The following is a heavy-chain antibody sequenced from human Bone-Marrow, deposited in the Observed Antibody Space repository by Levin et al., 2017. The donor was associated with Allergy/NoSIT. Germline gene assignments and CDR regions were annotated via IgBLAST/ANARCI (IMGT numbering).Heavy chain of an antibody. D-gene: IGHD2-2*01. CDR3: ARAYCSSTSCNYHFYGMDV. Sequence: GESLKISCAAAGFSFDDYGMSWVRQAPGKGLEWVSGIGWSGSTKGYADSVRGRFTISRDNAKNSVYLQMNSLRAEDTALYHCARAYCSSTSCNYHFYGMDVWGRGTTVTVSS. J-gene: IGHJ6*02. CDR1: GFSFDDYG. CDR2: IGWSGSTK. V-gene: IGHV3-20*01.